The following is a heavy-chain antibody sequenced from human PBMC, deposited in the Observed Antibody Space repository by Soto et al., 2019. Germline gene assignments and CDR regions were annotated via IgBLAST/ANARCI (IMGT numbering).Heavy chain of an antibody. J-gene: IGHJ5*02. CDR1: GGSFSGYY. V-gene: IGHV4-34*01. Sequence: SETLSLTCAVYGGSFSGYYWSWIRQPPGKGLEWIGEINHSGSTNYNPSLKSRVTISADTSKNQFSLKLSSVTAADTAVYYCARAGGYCSSTSCYENNWFDPWGQGTRVTVSS. CDR2: INHSGST. D-gene: IGHD2-2*01. CDR3: ARAGGYCSSTSCYENNWFDP.